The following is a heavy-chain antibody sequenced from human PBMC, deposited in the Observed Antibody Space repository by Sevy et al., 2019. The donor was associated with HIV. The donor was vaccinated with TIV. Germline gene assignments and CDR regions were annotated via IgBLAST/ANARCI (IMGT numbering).Heavy chain of an antibody. D-gene: IGHD2-21*02. V-gene: IGHV3-30*04. J-gene: IGHJ5*02. CDR1: GFTFSSYS. CDR2: RSHDGGTQ. Sequence: GGSLRLSCVGSGFTFSSYSFNWVRLAPGKGLEWVSRRSHDGGTQFFADSVRGRFTISRDNSKNTLWLEMNSLRPEDTAVYFCARDALPFCGGDCYSHFFDPWGQGTLVTVSS. CDR3: ARDALPFCGGDCYSHFFDP.